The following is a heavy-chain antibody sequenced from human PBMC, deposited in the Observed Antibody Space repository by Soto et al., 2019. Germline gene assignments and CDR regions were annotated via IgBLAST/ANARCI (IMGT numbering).Heavy chain of an antibody. CDR1: GGSFSGYY. CDR2: INHSGST. Sequence: QVQLQQWGAGLLKPSETLSLTCAVYGGSFSGYYWSWIRQPPGKGLEWIGEINHSGSTNYNPSLKSRVTISVDTSKNQFSLKLSSVTAADTAVYYCARETTVIRRTLRPFDYWGQGTLVTVSS. D-gene: IGHD4-4*01. CDR3: ARETTVIRRTLRPFDY. J-gene: IGHJ4*02. V-gene: IGHV4-34*01.